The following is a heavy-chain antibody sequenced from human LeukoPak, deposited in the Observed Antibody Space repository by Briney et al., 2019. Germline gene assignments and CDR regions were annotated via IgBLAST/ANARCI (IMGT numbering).Heavy chain of an antibody. CDR1: GFTFSSYS. V-gene: IGHV3-21*01. Sequence: GGSLRLSCAASGFTFSSYSMNWVRQAPGKGLEWVSSISCSSSYIYYADSVKGRFTISRDNAKNSLYLQMNSLRAEDTAVYYCLRGAAAGRTGVDYWGQGTLVTVSS. CDR3: LRGAAAGRTGVDY. J-gene: IGHJ4*02. CDR2: ISCSSSYI. D-gene: IGHD6-13*01.